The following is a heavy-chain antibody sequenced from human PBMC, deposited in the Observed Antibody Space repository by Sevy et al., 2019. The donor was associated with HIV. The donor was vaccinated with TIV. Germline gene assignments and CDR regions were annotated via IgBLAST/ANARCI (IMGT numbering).Heavy chain of an antibody. CDR2: ISAYNGNT. CDR3: ARDSQYYGSGTPPPFDY. Sequence: ASVKVSCKASGYTFTSYGISWVRQAPGQGLEWMGWISAYNGNTNYAQKLQGRVTMTTDTSTSTAYMELRSLRSDDTAVYYCARDSQYYGSGTPPPFDYWGQGTLVTVSS. J-gene: IGHJ4*02. CDR1: GYTFTSYG. V-gene: IGHV1-18*04. D-gene: IGHD3-10*01.